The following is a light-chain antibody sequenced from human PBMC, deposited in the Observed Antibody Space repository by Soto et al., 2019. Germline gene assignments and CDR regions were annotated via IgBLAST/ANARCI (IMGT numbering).Light chain of an antibody. V-gene: IGKV1-33*01. J-gene: IGKJ4*01. CDR1: QDIRNF. Sequence: DIQVTQSPSSLSASLGDRVTVTCQASQDIRNFLNWYQSKPGKAPKLLIYDASNLETGVPSRFSGSGSGTDYFFTISSVQPEDIATYYCQQSDNLPLTFGGGTKVEIK. CDR2: DAS. CDR3: QQSDNLPLT.